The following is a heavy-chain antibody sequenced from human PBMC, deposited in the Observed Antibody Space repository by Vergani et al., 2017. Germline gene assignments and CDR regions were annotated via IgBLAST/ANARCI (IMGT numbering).Heavy chain of an antibody. J-gene: IGHJ3*01. V-gene: IGHV2-5*01. CDR2: VYWNGDE. CDR3: VHRLGYFDWDGAFDV. CDR1: GFSLTTGGEG. D-gene: IGHD3-9*01. Sequence: QITLRESGPTLVKPTQTLTLTCTFSGFSLTTGGEGVGWIRQPPGRALEWLAFVYWNGDERYSPSLKSRVTITKDTSKNEVILTMANMDPVETATYYCVHRLGYFDWDGAFDVWGPGTMVTVSS.